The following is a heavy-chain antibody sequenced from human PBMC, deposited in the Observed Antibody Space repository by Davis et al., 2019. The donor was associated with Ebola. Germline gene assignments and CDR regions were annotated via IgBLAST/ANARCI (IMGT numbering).Heavy chain of an antibody. CDR1: GYTFTNYY. CDR3: ERGRYINSPAL. D-gene: IGHD3-9*01. CDR2: INPNDGRT. Sequence: ASVKVSCKASGYTFTNYYMHWVRQAPGQGLEWMGMINPNDGRTIYAQKFQGRITITADKSTSTVYMKLSSLRFDDTAVYYCERGRYINSPALWGQGTLVTVSS. V-gene: IGHV1-46*01. J-gene: IGHJ4*02.